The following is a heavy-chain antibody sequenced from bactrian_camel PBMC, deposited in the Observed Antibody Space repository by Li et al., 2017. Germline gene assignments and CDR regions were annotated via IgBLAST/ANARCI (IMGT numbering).Heavy chain of an antibody. CDR1: GFTSDSCG. V-gene: IGHV3S55*01. CDR2: INVDGTT. Sequence: HVQLVESGGGSVQAGGSLRLSCTAPGFTSDSCGADWYRQAPGKECELVSAINVDGTTKYGDSVKGRFAISRDDAQNTVFLQMNSLTREDTAIYTCAVDEREGASTFCHDDYAYWGQGTQVTVS. CDR3: AVDEREGASTFCHDDYAY. J-gene: IGHJ4*01.